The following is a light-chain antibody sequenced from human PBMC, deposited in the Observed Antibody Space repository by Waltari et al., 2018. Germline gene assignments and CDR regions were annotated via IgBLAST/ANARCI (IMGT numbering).Light chain of an antibody. Sequence: DIVMTQSPDPLAVSLGERATINCKSSQSILDSPNNKNYVAWYQQKPGQPPKLLIYWASTREFGFPDRFSGSGSGTDFTLTIITLQAEDVAVYYCQQYYSSPITFGQGTRLEIK. J-gene: IGKJ5*01. V-gene: IGKV4-1*01. CDR3: QQYYSSPIT. CDR2: WAS. CDR1: QSILDSPNNKNY.